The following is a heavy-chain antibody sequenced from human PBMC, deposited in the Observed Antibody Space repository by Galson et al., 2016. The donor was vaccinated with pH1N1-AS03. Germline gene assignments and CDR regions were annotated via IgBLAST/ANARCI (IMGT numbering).Heavy chain of an antibody. J-gene: IGHJ4*02. CDR1: GFTFSSYW. CDR3: ADPFGLP. V-gene: IGHV3-74*01. Sequence: SLRLSCAASGFTFSSYWMHWVRHLPGKGLVWVSGIDSDGSNTYYADSVRGRFTISRDNAKNTLYSQMNSLRAEDTALYYCADPFGLPWGQGTLITVSS. CDR2: IDSDGSNT. D-gene: IGHD2/OR15-2a*01.